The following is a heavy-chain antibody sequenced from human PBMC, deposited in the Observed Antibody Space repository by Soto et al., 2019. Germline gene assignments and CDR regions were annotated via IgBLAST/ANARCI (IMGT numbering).Heavy chain of an antibody. J-gene: IGHJ4*02. D-gene: IGHD3-9*01. CDR3: ARDVAEYYDILTGSKETTWSSY. Sequence: GGSLRLSCAASGFTFSSYSMNWVRQAPGKGLEWVSSISSSSSYIYYADSVKGRFTISRDNAKNSLYLQMNSLRAEDTAVYYCARDVAEYYDILTGSKETTWSSYWGQGTLVTVSS. CDR1: GFTFSSYS. CDR2: ISSSSSYI. V-gene: IGHV3-21*01.